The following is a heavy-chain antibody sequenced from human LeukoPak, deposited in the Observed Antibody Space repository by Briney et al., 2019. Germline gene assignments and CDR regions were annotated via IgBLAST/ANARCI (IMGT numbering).Heavy chain of an antibody. D-gene: IGHD3-3*01. J-gene: IGHJ4*02. CDR1: GFTASSHY. CDR3: AATYYDFWSGYYTPTTDY. Sequence: GGSLRLSCAASGFTASSHYMSWVRQAPGKGLEWVSVIYSGGSTYYADSVKGRFTISRDNSKNTLYLQMNSLRAEDTAVYYCAATYYDFWSGYYTPTTDYWGQGTLVTVSS. V-gene: IGHV3-66*01. CDR2: IYSGGST.